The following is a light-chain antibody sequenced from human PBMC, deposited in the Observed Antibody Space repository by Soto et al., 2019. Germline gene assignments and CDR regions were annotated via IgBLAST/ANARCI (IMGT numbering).Light chain of an antibody. J-gene: IGKJ1*01. Sequence: DIQMTQSPSSLSASVGDRLTITCRASQGISTYLNWYQQKPGKAPKLLIYAASTLQSGVPSRFSGSGSETDFTLTISSLQPEDFAAYSCQQNYSARWTFGQGTKVDIK. V-gene: IGKV1-39*01. CDR3: QQNYSARWT. CDR2: AAS. CDR1: QGISTY.